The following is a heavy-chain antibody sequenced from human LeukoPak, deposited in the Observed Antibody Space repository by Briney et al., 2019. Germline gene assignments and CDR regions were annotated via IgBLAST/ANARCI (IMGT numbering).Heavy chain of an antibody. J-gene: IGHJ4*02. V-gene: IGHV3-53*01. Sequence: GGSLRLSCAASGFTVSSNYMSWVRQAPGKGLEWVSVIYSGGSTYYADSVKGRFTISRDNPKNTLYLQMNSLRAEDTAVYYCARGWAMVRGVIDYWGQGTLVTVSS. CDR3: ARGWAMVRGVIDY. CDR1: GFTVSSNY. D-gene: IGHD3-10*01. CDR2: IYSGGST.